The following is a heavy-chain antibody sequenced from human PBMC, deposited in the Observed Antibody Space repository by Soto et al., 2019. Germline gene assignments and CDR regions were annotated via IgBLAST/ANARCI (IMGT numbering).Heavy chain of an antibody. Sequence: EVQLLESGGGLVQPGGSLRLSCAASGFTFRSYAMSWVRQVPGKGLEWVSAISRNGDATYYADSVKGRFTISRDNSRNTLYLEMNSLRAEDTATYFCAKGGGYCSGGSCNVSPGSDWGQGTLVTDSS. CDR3: AKGGGYCSGGSCNVSPGSD. V-gene: IGHV3-23*01. CDR1: GFTFRSYA. CDR2: ISRNGDAT. J-gene: IGHJ4*02. D-gene: IGHD2-15*01.